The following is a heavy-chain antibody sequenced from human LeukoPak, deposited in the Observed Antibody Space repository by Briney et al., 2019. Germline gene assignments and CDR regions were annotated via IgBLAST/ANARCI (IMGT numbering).Heavy chain of an antibody. Sequence: SETLSLTCTVSGDSISPYYWGWLRQPPGKGLEWIGYISYSGDTTYNPSLKSRVTMSVDTSKNQFSLKLSSVTAADTAVYYCARDKQPGDYWGQGALVTVSS. D-gene: IGHD1-1*01. CDR1: GDSISPYY. V-gene: IGHV4-59*01. CDR3: ARDKQPGDY. CDR2: ISYSGDT. J-gene: IGHJ4*02.